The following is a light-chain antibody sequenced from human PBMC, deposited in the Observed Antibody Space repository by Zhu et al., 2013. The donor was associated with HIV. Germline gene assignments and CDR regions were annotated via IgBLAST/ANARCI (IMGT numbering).Light chain of an antibody. Sequence: DTQMTQSPSSLSASVGDRVTITCRASQDIRRYLNWYQQNLGKAPKLLIYGASSLQSGVPSRFSGSGSGTDFTLTISSLQPEDFATYYCQQSHSYPWTFGQGTQVEIK. CDR3: QQSHSYPWT. CDR1: QDIRRY. CDR2: GAS. J-gene: IGKJ1*01. V-gene: IGKV1-39*01.